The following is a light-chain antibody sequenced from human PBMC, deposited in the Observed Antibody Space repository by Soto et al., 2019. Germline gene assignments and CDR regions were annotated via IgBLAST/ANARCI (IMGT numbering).Light chain of an antibody. CDR3: QKYNNGPSP. Sequence: EIQMTQSPSSLSASVGDRATITCRASQDISSYLAWYQQKPGKVPKLLIYAASTLQSGLPSRFSGSGSGTDFTLTISSLQPEDVVTYYCQKYNNGPSPFGQGTKLEIK. V-gene: IGKV1-27*01. CDR1: QDISSY. J-gene: IGKJ2*01. CDR2: AAS.